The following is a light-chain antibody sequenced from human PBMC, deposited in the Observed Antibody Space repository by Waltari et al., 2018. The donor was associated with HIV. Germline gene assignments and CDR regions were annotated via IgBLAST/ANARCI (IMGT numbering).Light chain of an antibody. J-gene: IGLJ3*02. CDR1: SSNIGSNT. CDR2: SNK. Sequence: QSVLTQPPSASGTPGQRVTISCSGSSSNIGSNTVNWYQQLPGTAPKLPLYSNKQRPSGVPDRFSGSKSGTSASLAISGLQSEDEADYYCAAWDDSLNAWVFGGGTKLTVL. CDR3: AAWDDSLNAWV. V-gene: IGLV1-44*01.